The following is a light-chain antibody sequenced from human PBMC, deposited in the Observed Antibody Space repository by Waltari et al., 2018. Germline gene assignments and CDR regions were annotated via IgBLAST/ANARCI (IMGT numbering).Light chain of an antibody. V-gene: IGKV1-9*01. CDR3: QQPYFYPRT. J-gene: IGKJ1*01. CDR2: AAS. CDR1: QDISSY. Sequence: DIQLTQSPSFLSASVGDRVTITCRASQDISSYLAWYQQKPGNATQFLIYAASTLQSGVPARFSGSGSGTEFTLTISSLQPEDFATYYCQQPYFYPRTFGQGTKVDIK.